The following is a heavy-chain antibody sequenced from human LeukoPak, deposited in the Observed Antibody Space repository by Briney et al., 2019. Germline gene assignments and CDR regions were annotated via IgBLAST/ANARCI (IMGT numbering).Heavy chain of an antibody. CDR2: IYYSGGT. J-gene: IGHJ6*03. Sequence: PSETMSLTCTVSGGSISSYYWSWIRQPPGKGLEWIGYIYYSGGTNYNPSLKSRVTISVDTSKNQFSLKLSSVTAADTAVYYCARGVQIGYYYYMDVWGKGTTVTVSS. D-gene: IGHD1-1*01. CDR3: ARGVQIGYYYYMDV. V-gene: IGHV4-59*01. CDR1: GGSISSYY.